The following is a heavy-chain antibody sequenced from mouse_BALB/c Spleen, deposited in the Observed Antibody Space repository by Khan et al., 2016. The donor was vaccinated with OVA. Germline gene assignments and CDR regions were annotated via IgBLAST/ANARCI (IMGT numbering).Heavy chain of an antibody. Sequence: IQLVQSGPELVKPGASVKISCKASGYSFTGYFIHWVMQSHGKSLEWIGRINPHIGETFYNQKFRGKATLTVDESSSTAYMELRSLASEDSAVYFCARIYGSDFDYWGQGTTLTVSS. V-gene: IGHV1-20*02. CDR2: INPHIGET. J-gene: IGHJ2*01. CDR1: GYSFTGYF. D-gene: IGHD1-1*01. CDR3: ARIYGSDFDY.